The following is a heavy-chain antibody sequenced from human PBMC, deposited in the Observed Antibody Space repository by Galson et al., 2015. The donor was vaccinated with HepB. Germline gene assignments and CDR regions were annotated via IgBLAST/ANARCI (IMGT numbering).Heavy chain of an antibody. Sequence: ETLSLTCTVSGGSISSYYWSWIRQPPGKGLEWIGYIYYSGSTNHNPSLKSRVTISVDTSKNQFSLKLSSVTAADTAVYYCARVRGDYYYGSGYFDYWGQGTLVTVSS. D-gene: IGHD3-10*01. CDR1: GGSISSYY. J-gene: IGHJ4*02. V-gene: IGHV4-59*01. CDR2: IYYSGST. CDR3: ARVRGDYYYGSGYFDY.